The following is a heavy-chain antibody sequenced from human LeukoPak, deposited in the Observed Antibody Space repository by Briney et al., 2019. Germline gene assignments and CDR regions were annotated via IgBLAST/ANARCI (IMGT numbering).Heavy chain of an antibody. J-gene: IGHJ6*02. Sequence: GGSLRLSCAASGFTFSSYGMHWVRQAPGKGLEWVAVIWYDGSNKYYADSVKGRFTISRDNSKNTLYLQMNSLRAEDTAVYYCAREFGVVVAAATNYYYYGMDVWGQGTTVTVSS. D-gene: IGHD2-15*01. V-gene: IGHV3-33*01. CDR1: GFTFSSYG. CDR2: IWYDGSNK. CDR3: AREFGVVVAAATNYYYYGMDV.